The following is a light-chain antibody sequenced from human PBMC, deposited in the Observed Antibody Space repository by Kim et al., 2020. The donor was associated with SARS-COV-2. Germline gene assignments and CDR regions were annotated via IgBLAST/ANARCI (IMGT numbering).Light chain of an antibody. Sequence: SVTSACTGTSSDVGGYNYVSWYQQYPGEAPKLMIYEVTKRPSGVPVRFSCSKSGNTASLTVSGLQAEDEADYYCSSYAGSNNFVVFGGGTKLTV. J-gene: IGLJ2*01. CDR1: SSDVGGYNY. CDR3: SSYAGSNNFVV. V-gene: IGLV2-8*01. CDR2: EVT.